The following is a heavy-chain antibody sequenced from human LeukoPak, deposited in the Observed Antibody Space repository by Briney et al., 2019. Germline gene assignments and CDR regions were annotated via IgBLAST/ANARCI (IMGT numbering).Heavy chain of an antibody. D-gene: IGHD3-3*01. CDR3: ARVEVDTDPLDYYYGMDV. Sequence: GGSLRLSCAASGFTVSSNYMSWVRQAPGKGLEWVAVISYDGSNKYYADSVKGRFTISRDNSKNTLYLQMNSPRAEDTAVYYCARVEVDTDPLDYYYGMDVWGQGTTVTVSS. CDR2: ISYDGSNK. J-gene: IGHJ6*02. CDR1: GFTVSSNY. V-gene: IGHV3-30*03.